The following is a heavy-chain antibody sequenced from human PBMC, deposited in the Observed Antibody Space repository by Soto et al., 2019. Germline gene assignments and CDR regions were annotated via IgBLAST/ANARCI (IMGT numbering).Heavy chain of an antibody. CDR1: GDSVSSNSAA. CDR2: TYYRSKWYN. J-gene: IGHJ6*02. CDR3: ARGKYGSSWYYYYYGMDV. D-gene: IGHD6-13*01. Sequence: PSQTLSLTCVISGDSVSSNSAAWNWIRQSPSRGLEWLGRTYYRSKWYNDYAVSVKSRITINPDTSKNQFSLQLNSVTPEDTAVYYCARGKYGSSWYYYYYGMDVWGQGTTVTVSS. V-gene: IGHV6-1*01.